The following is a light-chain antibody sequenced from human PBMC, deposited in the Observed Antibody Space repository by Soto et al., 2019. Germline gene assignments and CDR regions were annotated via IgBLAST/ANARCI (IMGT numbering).Light chain of an antibody. V-gene: IGKV1-5*03. CDR2: KAS. CDR1: QGISSS. Sequence: DIQMTQSPSSVSASVGDRVTITCRASQGISSSLAWYQQKLGKAPKVLIYKASTLEPGVPSRFSGSGSGTDFTLTISSLQPDDFATYYCQHYDRYSRTFGQGTKVDIK. CDR3: QHYDRYSRT. J-gene: IGKJ1*01.